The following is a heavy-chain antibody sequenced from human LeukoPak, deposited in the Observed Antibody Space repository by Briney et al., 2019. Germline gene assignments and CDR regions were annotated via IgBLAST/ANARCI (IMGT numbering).Heavy chain of an antibody. CDR1: GGSISSYY. J-gene: IGHJ4*02. Sequence: SETLSLTCTVSGGSISSYYWSWIRQPPGKGLEWIGYIYYSGSTNYNPSLKSRVTISVDTSKNQFSLKLSSVTAADTAVYYCARDRGGSYSDWGQGTLVTVSS. CDR2: IYYSGST. CDR3: ARDRGGSYSD. V-gene: IGHV4-59*01. D-gene: IGHD1-26*01.